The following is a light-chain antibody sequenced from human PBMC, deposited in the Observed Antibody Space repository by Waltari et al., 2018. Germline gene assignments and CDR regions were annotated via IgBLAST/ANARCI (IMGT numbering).Light chain of an antibody. V-gene: IGKV1-16*01. CDR3: QQYYSYPPT. J-gene: IGKJ3*01. CDR2: AAS. CDR1: QGVGHY. Sequence: DVQMTQSPSSLSASVGDRVTITCRASQGVGHYLAWLRQTSGKAPESLIYAASTLQPGAPSTISGSGSGTHFTLTISSLQPEDLGTYYCQQYYSYPPTFGPGTKV.